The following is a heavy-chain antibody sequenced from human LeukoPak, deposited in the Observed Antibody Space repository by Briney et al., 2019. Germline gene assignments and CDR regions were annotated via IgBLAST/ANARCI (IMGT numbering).Heavy chain of an antibody. CDR1: GGSISSYY. D-gene: IGHD1-1*01. Sequence: SETLSLTCTVSGGSISSYYWSWIRQPPGKGLEWIGYIYYSGSTNYNPSLKSRVTISVDTSKNQFSLELSSVTAADTAVYYCARGEDDGEYFQHWGQGTLVTVSS. CDR3: ARGEDDGEYFQH. CDR2: IYYSGST. J-gene: IGHJ1*01. V-gene: IGHV4-59*01.